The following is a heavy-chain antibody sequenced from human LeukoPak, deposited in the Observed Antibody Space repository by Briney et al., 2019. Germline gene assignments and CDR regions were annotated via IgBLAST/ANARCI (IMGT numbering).Heavy chain of an antibody. D-gene: IGHD3-22*01. J-gene: IGHJ4*02. CDR3: ASSDYYDSSGYAW. Sequence: GGSLRLSCAASGFTFSDYYMSWIRQAPGKGLEWVSHISSSGSTIYYADSVKGRFTISRDNAKNSLYLQMNSLRAEDTAVYYCASSDYYDSSGYAWWGQGTLVTVSS. CDR2: ISSSGSTI. CDR1: GFTFSDYY. V-gene: IGHV3-11*01.